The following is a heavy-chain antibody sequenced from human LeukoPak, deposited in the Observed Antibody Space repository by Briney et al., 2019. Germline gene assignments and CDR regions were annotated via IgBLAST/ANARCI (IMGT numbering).Heavy chain of an antibody. CDR2: ISYDGSNK. J-gene: IGHJ4*02. CDR3: ARDQAAAGTGYFDY. V-gene: IGHV3-30*04. CDR1: GFTFSSYA. Sequence: VRSLRLSCAASGFTFSSYAMHWVRQAPGKGLGWVAVISYDGSNKYYADSVKGRFTISRDNSKNTLYLQMNSLRAEDTAVYYCARDQAAAGTGYFDYWGQGTLVTVSS. D-gene: IGHD6-13*01.